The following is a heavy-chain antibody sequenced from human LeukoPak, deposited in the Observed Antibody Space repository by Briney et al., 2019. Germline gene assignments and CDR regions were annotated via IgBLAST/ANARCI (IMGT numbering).Heavy chain of an antibody. D-gene: IGHD6-13*01. V-gene: IGHV3-15*01. CDR1: GFTFSNAW. Sequence: GGSLRLSCATSGFTFSNAWTTWVRQAPGKGLEWVGRFKSKADGGTRDYAAPVKGRFTISRDDSKNTLYLQMNSLKTEDTAVYYCTSGLRVAAAASVGTPPSRASAYYWGQGTLVTVSS. CDR2: FKSKADGGTR. J-gene: IGHJ4*02. CDR3: TSGLRVAAAASVGTPPSRASAYY.